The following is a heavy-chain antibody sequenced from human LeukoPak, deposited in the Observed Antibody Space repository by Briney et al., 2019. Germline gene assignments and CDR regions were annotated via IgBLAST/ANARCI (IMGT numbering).Heavy chain of an antibody. V-gene: IGHV3-23*01. CDR2: IVGDSSKT. Sequence: GGSLRLSCAISGLTHHDYAMTWVRQAPGKGLEWVSTIVGDSSKTYYADTVKGRFTISRDNSNYMLFLHMNSLRAEDTAIYYCAKQPYNYYYLDVWGKGTTVTVSS. D-gene: IGHD2-2*02. CDR1: GLTHHDYA. J-gene: IGHJ6*03. CDR3: AKQPYNYYYLDV.